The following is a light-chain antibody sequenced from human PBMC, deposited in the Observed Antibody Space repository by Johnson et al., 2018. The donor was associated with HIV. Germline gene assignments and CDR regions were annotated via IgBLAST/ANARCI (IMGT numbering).Light chain of an antibody. J-gene: IGLJ1*01. Sequence: QSVLTQPPSVSAAPGQKVTISCSGSSSNIGYHYVSWYQQLPGTAPKLLIYDNNKRPSGIPDRFSGSKSGTSATLGITGLQTGDGADYYCGTWDSSLSAYVFGTGTKVSVL. CDR2: DNN. CDR1: SSNIGYHY. V-gene: IGLV1-51*01. CDR3: GTWDSSLSAYV.